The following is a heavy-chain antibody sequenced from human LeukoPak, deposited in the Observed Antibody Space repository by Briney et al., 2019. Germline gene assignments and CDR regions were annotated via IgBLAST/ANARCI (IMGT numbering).Heavy chain of an antibody. CDR3: ARGAHYYDFWSGYWNWFDP. D-gene: IGHD3-3*01. J-gene: IGHJ5*02. CDR1: GGTFSSYT. CDR2: IIPILGIA. Sequence: ASVKVSCRASGGTFSSYTISWVRQAPGQGLEWMGRIIPILGIANYAQKFQGRVTITADKSTSTAYMELSSLRSEDTAVYYCARGAHYYDFWSGYWNWFDPWGQGTLVTVSS. V-gene: IGHV1-69*02.